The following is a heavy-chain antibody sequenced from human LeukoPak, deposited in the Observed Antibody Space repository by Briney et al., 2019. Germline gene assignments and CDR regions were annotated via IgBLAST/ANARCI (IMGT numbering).Heavy chain of an antibody. CDR3: VKEWRDEADCGHDCLEF. V-gene: IGHV3-23*01. CDR1: GLNFYIYA. Sequence: GGSLTLSCAASGLNFYIYAMSSARHPPGKGRECVSSLSGTGNTYYADSVKGRFTISRDNSKNTLVLQMNSLRADDTAAYYCVKEWRDEADCGHDCLEFWGQGALVTVSS. J-gene: IGHJ4*02. CDR2: LSGTGNT. D-gene: IGHD2-21*02.